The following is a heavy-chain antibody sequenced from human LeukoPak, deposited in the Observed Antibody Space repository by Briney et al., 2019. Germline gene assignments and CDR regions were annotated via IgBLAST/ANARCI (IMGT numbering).Heavy chain of an antibody. V-gene: IGHV1-69*04. D-gene: IGHD3-3*01. Sequence: GASVKVSCKASGGTFSSHAISWVRQAPGQGLEWMGRIIPIFGIANYAQKFQGRVTITADKSTSTAYMELSSLRSEDTAVYYCAREGFTIFGVVIDYYYGMDVWGQGTTVTVSS. J-gene: IGHJ6*02. CDR3: AREGFTIFGVVIDYYYGMDV. CDR1: GGTFSSHA. CDR2: IIPIFGIA.